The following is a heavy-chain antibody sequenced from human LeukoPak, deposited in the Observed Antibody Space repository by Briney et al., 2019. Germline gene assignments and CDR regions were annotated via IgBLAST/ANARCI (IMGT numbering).Heavy chain of an antibody. Sequence: GGSLRLSCAASGFTFSSYEMNWVRQAPGKGLEWVSYISSSSNYIYYADSVRGRFTVSRDNAKNSLYLQMNSLRAEDTAVYYCARGFYYRLDVWGKGTTVTISS. V-gene: IGHV3-21*05. CDR1: GFTFSSYE. J-gene: IGHJ6*04. CDR2: ISSSSNYI. D-gene: IGHD3-10*01. CDR3: ARGFYYRLDV.